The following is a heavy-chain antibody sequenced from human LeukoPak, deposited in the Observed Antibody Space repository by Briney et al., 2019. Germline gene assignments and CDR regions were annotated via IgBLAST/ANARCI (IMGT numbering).Heavy chain of an antibody. CDR1: LDSTTSNF. V-gene: IGHV4-4*02. CDR2: IHRSGST. J-gene: IGHJ4*02. Sequence: PSETLSLTCTVSLDSTTSNFWSWVRQPPWKGLEWIGEIHRSGSTNYNPSLQSRVTISIDRSRNQIVLELSSVTAADTAVYYCARAIRGSFFASDHWGQGTLVTVSS. CDR3: ARAIRGSFFASDH. D-gene: IGHD1-26*01.